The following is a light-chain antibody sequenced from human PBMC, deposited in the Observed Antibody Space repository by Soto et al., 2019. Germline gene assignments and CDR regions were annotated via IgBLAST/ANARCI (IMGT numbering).Light chain of an antibody. CDR1: QTINSW. Sequence: DIQMTQSPSTLSASVGDRVTITCRDRQTINSWLAWYQQKPVQAPKLLSDDVSSSESGVPSRFSGSLSGTEFALTISSMRHGLFATYYCQQYNTFWTFGQGTKVEIK. J-gene: IGKJ1*01. CDR3: QQYNTFWT. CDR2: DVS. V-gene: IGKV1-5*01.